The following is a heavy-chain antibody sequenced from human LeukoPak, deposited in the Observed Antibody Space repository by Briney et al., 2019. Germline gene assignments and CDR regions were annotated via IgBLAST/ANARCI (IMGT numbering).Heavy chain of an antibody. J-gene: IGHJ4*02. CDR1: GFTFDDYD. Sequence: PGGSLRLSCAASGFTFDDYDISWVRQAPGKGLEWVCNINWNGNNIYYGDSVKGRFTIARDDAKNSVYLEMNSLRADDTAVYYCARSARLMKGVVEVTALDDWGQGTLVTVSS. D-gene: IGHD3-3*01. CDR2: INWNGNNI. CDR3: ARSARLMKGVVEVTALDD. V-gene: IGHV3-20*04.